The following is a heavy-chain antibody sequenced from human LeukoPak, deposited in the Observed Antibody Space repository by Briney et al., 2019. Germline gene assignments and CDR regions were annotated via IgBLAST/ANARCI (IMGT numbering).Heavy chain of an antibody. D-gene: IGHD5-18*01. J-gene: IGHJ4*02. Sequence: GGSLRLSCAASGFTFSSYGMHWVRQAPGKGLEWVAVISFDASSKYYADSVKGRFTISRDNSKNTLYLQMHSLRAEDTAVYYCARSLGGYSYVDYWGQGTLVTVSS. V-gene: IGHV3-30*03. CDR3: ARSLGGYSYVDY. CDR1: GFTFSSYG. CDR2: ISFDASSK.